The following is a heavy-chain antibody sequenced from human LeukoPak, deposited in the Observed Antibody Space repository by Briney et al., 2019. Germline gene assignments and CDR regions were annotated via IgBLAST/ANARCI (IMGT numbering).Heavy chain of an antibody. J-gene: IGHJ3*02. CDR2: IYYSGST. CDR3: ARAPPYHYDSSGYAFDI. D-gene: IGHD3-22*01. V-gene: IGHV4-39*07. Sequence: SETLSLTCTVSGGSISSSSYYWGWIRQPPGKGLEWIGSIYYSGSTYYNPSLKSRVTISVDKSKNQLSLKLSSVTAADTAVYYCARAPPYHYDSSGYAFDIWGQGTMVTVSS. CDR1: GGSISSSSYY.